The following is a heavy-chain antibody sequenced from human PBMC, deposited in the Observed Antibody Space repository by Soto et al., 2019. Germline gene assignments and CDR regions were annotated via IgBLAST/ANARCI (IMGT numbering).Heavy chain of an antibody. CDR2: ISTFNGKT. CDR1: RYTFTSHG. CDR3: ARLLTEGATFREDAFEL. Sequence: QVQLVQSGGDVKTPGASVKVSCTTFRYTFTSHGIAWVRQAPGQGLEWMGWISTFNGKTDYAQKFQGRVTMTADTLTSTVHMELRSLRSDDTAVYYCARLLTEGATFREDAFELWGQGTKFTVSS. J-gene: IGHJ3*01. V-gene: IGHV1-18*01. D-gene: IGHD1-26*01.